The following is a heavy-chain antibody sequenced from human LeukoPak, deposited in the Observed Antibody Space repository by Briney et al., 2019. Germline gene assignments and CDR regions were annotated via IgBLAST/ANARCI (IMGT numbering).Heavy chain of an antibody. D-gene: IGHD2-2*01. CDR1: GFTFSSYG. CDR2: ISYDGSNK. CDR3: AKESGSTSCYES. V-gene: IGHV3-30*18. J-gene: IGHJ5*02. Sequence: GGSLRLSCAASGFTFSSYGMHWVRQAPGKGLEWVAVISYDGSNKYYADSVKGRFTISRDNSKNTLYLQMNSLRAEDTAMYYCAKESGSTSCYESWGQGTLVTVSS.